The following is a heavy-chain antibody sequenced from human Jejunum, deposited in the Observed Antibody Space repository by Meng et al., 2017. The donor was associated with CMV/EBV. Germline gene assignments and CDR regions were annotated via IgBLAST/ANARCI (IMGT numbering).Heavy chain of an antibody. J-gene: IGHJ2*01. D-gene: IGHD2-2*01. CDR1: GFTVSTNQ. V-gene: IGHV3-53*01. Sequence: VQLVVSGGGLLQPGGSLGLSCAASGFTVSTNQVSWVRQAPGKGLEWVSVIYSDGNTFYADSVKGRFTISRDNSENTLYLQMNNLRADDTAVYYCASIYGMPRAWYFDLWGRGTLVTVSS. CDR3: ASIYGMPRAWYFDL. CDR2: IYSDGNT.